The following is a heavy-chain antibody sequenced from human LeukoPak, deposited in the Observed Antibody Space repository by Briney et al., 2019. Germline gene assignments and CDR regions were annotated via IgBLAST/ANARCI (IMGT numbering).Heavy chain of an antibody. D-gene: IGHD3-3*01. V-gene: IGHV1-46*01. Sequence: ASVKVSCKASGYTFTSYYMHWVRQAPRQGLEWMGIINPSRCSTSYAQKFQGRVTMTRDMSTSTVYMELSSLRSEDTAVYYCARDPGAIFGVVSGWYYYYYMDVWGKGTTVTVSS. CDR2: INPSRCST. CDR1: GYTFTSYY. CDR3: ARDPGAIFGVVSGWYYYYYMDV. J-gene: IGHJ6*03.